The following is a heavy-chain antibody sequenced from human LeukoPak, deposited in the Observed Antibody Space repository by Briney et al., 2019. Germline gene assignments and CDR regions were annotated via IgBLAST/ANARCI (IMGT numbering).Heavy chain of an antibody. CDR1: GGSFSDYY. J-gene: IGHJ4*02. CDR3: ARGRFRYYGSGSSFLY. V-gene: IGHV4-34*01. D-gene: IGHD3-10*01. Sequence: SETLSLTCAVSGGSFSDYYWSWIRQPPGKGLEWIGEINHSGSTNYNSSLKSRVTISIDTSKNQLSLQLNSVTAADTAVYYCARGRFRYYGSGSSFLYWGQGTLVTVSS. CDR2: INHSGST.